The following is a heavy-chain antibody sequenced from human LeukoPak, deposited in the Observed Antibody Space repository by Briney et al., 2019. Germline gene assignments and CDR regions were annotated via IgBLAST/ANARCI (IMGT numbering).Heavy chain of an antibody. V-gene: IGHV1-2*02. CDR1: GYTFTGYY. CDR2: TNPNSGGT. J-gene: IGHJ6*03. CDR3: ARSPCSGGSCYGLYYYYYYMDV. D-gene: IGHD2-15*01. Sequence: ASVKVSCKASGYTFTGYYMHWVRQAPGQGLEWMGWTNPNSGGTNYAQKFQGRVTMTRDTSISTAYMELSRLRSDDTAVYYCARSPCSGGSCYGLYYYYYYMDVWGKGTTVTVSS.